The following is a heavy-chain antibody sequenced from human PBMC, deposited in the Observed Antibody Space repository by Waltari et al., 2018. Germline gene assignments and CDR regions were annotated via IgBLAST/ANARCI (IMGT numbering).Heavy chain of an antibody. V-gene: IGHV1-69-2*01. CDR3: ATRKVLRFLEWLEGWFDP. J-gene: IGHJ5*02. CDR1: GYTFTDYY. CDR2: VDPEDGET. Sequence: EVQLVQSGAEVKKPGATVKIPCKASGYTFTDYYMHWGQQDPGKGLEWMGRVDPEDGETIYAEKFQGRVTITADTSTDTAYMELSSLRSEDTAVYYCATRKVLRFLEWLEGWFDPWGQGTLVTVSS. D-gene: IGHD3-3*01.